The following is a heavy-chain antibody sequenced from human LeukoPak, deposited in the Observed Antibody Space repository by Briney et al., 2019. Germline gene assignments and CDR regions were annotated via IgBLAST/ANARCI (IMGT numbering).Heavy chain of an antibody. CDR2: ISASNGNT. CDR1: GYTFTRYG. CDR3: ARDHSNWNYAPDF. V-gene: IGHV1-18*01. D-gene: IGHD1-7*01. J-gene: IGHJ4*02. Sequence: GASVTLSCKASGYTFTRYGISWVRQAPGQGLQWLGWISASNGNTNYAQTFRDRVTMSTDTSTGTAYLDVSSLTSDDTAVYYCARDHSNWNYAPDFWGQGTLVIVSS.